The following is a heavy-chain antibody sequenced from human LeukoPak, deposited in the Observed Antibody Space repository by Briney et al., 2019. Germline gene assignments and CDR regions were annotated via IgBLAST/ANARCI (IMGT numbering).Heavy chain of an antibody. CDR1: GGTFSSYA. V-gene: IGHV1-69*06. CDR3: ARSLGYCSGGSCSYSDY. Sequence: GASVKVSCKASGGTFSSYAISWVRQAPGQGLEWMGGIIPIFGTANYAQKFQGRVTITADKSTSTAYMELSSLRSEDTAVYYCARSLGYCSGGSCSYSDYRGQGTLVTVSS. CDR2: IIPIFGTA. J-gene: IGHJ4*02. D-gene: IGHD2-15*01.